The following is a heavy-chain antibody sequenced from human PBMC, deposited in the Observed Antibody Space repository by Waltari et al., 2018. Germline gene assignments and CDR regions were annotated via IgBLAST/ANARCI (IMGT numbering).Heavy chain of an antibody. CDR1: GFTFSSYG. D-gene: IGHD3-3*01. V-gene: IGHV3-7*01. CDR2: IKTDGSEK. J-gene: IGHJ4*02. CDR3: ARDWSGSGRGINY. Sequence: VESGGGLVQPGGSLRLSCAASGFTFSSYGMSWVGQAPGKGLEWVANIKTDGSEKYYVDSVRGRFTISRDNAKNSLSLQMTTLRDEDTGRYYCARDWSGSGRGINYWGQGTLVTVSS.